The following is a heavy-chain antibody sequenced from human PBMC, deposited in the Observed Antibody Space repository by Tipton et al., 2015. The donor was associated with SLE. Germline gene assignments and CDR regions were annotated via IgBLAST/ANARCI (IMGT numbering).Heavy chain of an antibody. CDR2: ISSSSSYI. CDR3: ARGQVGYYYMDV. Sequence: SLRLSCAASGFTFSSYEMNWVRQAPGKGLEWVSSISSSSSYIYYADSVKGRFTISRDNAKNSLYLQMNSLRAEDTAVYYCARGQVGYYYMDVWGKGTTVTVSS. V-gene: IGHV3-21*01. CDR1: GFTFSSYE. J-gene: IGHJ6*03.